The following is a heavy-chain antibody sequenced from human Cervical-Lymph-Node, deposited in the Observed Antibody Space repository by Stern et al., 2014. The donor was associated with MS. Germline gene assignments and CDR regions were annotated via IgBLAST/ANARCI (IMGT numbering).Heavy chain of an antibody. V-gene: IGHV3-7*01. D-gene: IGHD2-15*01. CDR3: AREGYCDY. CDR2: IKQDGSEK. Sequence: EVQLVESGGGLVQPGGSLRLSCAASGFPFSRSWMSWVRQAPGKGLEWVANIKQDGSEKNYVDSVKGRFTISRDNAKNSLYLQMNSLRAEDTAMYYCAREGYCDYWGQGTLVTVSS. J-gene: IGHJ4*02. CDR1: GFPFSRSW.